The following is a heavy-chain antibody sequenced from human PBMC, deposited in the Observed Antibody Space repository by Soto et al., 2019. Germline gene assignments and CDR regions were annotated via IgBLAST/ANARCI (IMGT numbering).Heavy chain of an antibody. V-gene: IGHV3-53*04. CDR2: IYSGGST. Sequence: EVQLVESGGGLVQPGGSLRLSCAASGFTVSSNYMSWVRQAPGKGLEWVSVIYSGGSTYYADSVKGRFTISRHNSKNTLYLQMNSLRAEDTAVYYCARDRGKRYYYGMDVWGQGTTVTVSS. J-gene: IGHJ6*02. CDR1: GFTVSSNY. CDR3: ARDRGKRYYYGMDV. D-gene: IGHD6-25*01.